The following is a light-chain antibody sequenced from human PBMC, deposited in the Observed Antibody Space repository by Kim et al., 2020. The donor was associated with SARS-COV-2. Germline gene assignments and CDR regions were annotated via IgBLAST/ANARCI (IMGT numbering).Light chain of an antibody. V-gene: IGKV1-27*01. Sequence: ASVGDRVTITCLASQGIRIYLAWYQQKPGKVPKLLIDRASNLQSGVPSRFSGSGSGTDFTLIISSLQPEDVATYYCQKYDRAPLTFGQGTRLEIK. CDR2: RAS. CDR1: QGIRIY. CDR3: QKYDRAPLT. J-gene: IGKJ5*01.